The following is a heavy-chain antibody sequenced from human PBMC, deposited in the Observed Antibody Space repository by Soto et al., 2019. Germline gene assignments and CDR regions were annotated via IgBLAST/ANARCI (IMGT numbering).Heavy chain of an antibody. J-gene: IGHJ4*02. V-gene: IGHV1-8*01. Sequence: QVQLVQSGAEVKKPGASVKVSCKASGYTFTSYDINWVRQATGQGLEWMGWMNPNSGNTGYAQRFQGRVTMATNTSISTAYMELNSLRSEDTAVYYCARELTSRAVDYWGQGTLVTVSS. CDR3: ARELTSRAVDY. CDR2: MNPNSGNT. D-gene: IGHD3-16*01. CDR1: GYTFTSYD.